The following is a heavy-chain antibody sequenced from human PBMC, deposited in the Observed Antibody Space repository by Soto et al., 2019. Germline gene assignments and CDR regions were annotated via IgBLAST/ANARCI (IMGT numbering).Heavy chain of an antibody. Sequence: SHPLPLTCAISGDHFSRNSAAWNWIRQSPSRGLEWLGRTYYRSKWYNDYAVSVKSRITINPDTSKNQFSLQLNSVTPEDTAVYYCARVVYDILTGYPRWFDPWGQGNLVTVS. CDR3: ARVVYDILTGYPRWFDP. CDR1: GDHFSRNSAA. J-gene: IGHJ5*02. V-gene: IGHV6-1*01. CDR2: TYYRSKWYN. D-gene: IGHD3-9*01.